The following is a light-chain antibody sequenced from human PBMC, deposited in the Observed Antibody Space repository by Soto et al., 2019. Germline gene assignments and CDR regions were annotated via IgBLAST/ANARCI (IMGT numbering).Light chain of an antibody. Sequence: EIVLTQSPGTLYLSPGERDTLSCRASQSVSSSYLAWYQQKPGQAPRLLIYGAFSRATGIPDRFSGSGSGTDFTLTISRLEPEDVAVYYCQQYGSSPWTFGQGTKVEIK. CDR3: QQYGSSPWT. CDR1: QSVSSSY. CDR2: GAF. V-gene: IGKV3-20*01. J-gene: IGKJ1*01.